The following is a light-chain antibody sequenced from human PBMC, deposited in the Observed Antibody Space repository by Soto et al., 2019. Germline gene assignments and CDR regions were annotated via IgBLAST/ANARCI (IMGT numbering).Light chain of an antibody. CDR3: QQYGGSPIT. CDR2: GAS. CDR1: QSVSNNY. J-gene: IGKJ5*01. Sequence: EIVLTQSPGTLSLSPGERATLSCRASQSVSNNYLAWYQQKPGQAPRLLIYGASSRGTGIPDRFSGTGSRTDLTLTISRLEPEDFAVYYCQQYGGSPITFGQGTRLEI. V-gene: IGKV3-20*01.